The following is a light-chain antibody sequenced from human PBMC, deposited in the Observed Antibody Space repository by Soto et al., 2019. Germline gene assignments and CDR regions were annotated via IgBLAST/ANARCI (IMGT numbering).Light chain of an antibody. Sequence: EIVLTQSPATLSLSPGERATLSCRASQSINRHLAWYRQKAGQAPRLLIYGASTRATGIPAGFSGSGSGTEFTLTISSLQSEDFAVYYCQQYNNWPRTFGQGTKVDIK. CDR2: GAS. CDR3: QQYNNWPRT. CDR1: QSINRH. J-gene: IGKJ1*01. V-gene: IGKV3-15*01.